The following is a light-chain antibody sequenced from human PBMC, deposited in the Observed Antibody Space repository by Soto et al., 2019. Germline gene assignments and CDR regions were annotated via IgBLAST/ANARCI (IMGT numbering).Light chain of an antibody. V-gene: IGKV1-5*03. CDR2: KAS. CDR3: QQYNSVFKT. Sequence: DIQMTQSPATLSASIGDGVTITCRASQSLSTWLAWYQQKPGRAPRLLLYKASSLQSGVPSRFSGSVSGTEFTLTISSLQPDDLATYYCQQYNSVFKTFGQGTKVEIK. J-gene: IGKJ1*01. CDR1: QSLSTW.